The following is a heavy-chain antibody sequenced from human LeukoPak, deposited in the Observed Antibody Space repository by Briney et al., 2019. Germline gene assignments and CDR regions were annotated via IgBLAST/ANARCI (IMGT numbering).Heavy chain of an antibody. V-gene: IGHV3-30*02. CDR3: AKVAREFMGAFDI. Sequence: GGSLRLSCAASRFTFSSYGMHWVRQAPGKGLEWVAFIRYDGSNKYYADSVKGRFTISRDNSKNTLYLQMNSLRAEDTAVYYCAKVAREFMGAFDIWGQGTMVTVSS. CDR1: RFTFSSYG. J-gene: IGHJ3*02. CDR2: IRYDGSNK. D-gene: IGHD3-10*01.